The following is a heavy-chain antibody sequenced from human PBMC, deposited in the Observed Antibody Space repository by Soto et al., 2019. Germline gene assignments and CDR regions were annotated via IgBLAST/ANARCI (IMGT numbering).Heavy chain of an antibody. J-gene: IGHJ4*02. Sequence: QVQLQESGPGLVKPSETLSLTCTVSVGSVSSGSYYWSWIRQPPGKGLEWIGYIYYSGSTNYNPSLKSRVTISVDTSKNQFSLKLNSVTAADTAVYYCASYSSGWYDVSYWGQGTLVTVSS. CDR1: VGSVSSGSYY. V-gene: IGHV4-61*01. CDR2: IYYSGST. CDR3: ASYSSGWYDVSY. D-gene: IGHD6-19*01.